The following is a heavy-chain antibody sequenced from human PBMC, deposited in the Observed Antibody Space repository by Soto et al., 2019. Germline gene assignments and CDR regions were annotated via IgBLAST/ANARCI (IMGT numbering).Heavy chain of an antibody. CDR3: ARGRNIVVVPAAKLYYMDV. V-gene: IGHV4-34*01. Sequence: ETLSLTCAVYGGSFSGYYWSWIRQPPGKGLEWIGEINHSGSTNYNPSLKSRVTISVDTSKNQFSLKLSSVTAADTAVYYCARGRNIVVVPAAKLYYMDVWGKGTTVTVSS. D-gene: IGHD2-2*01. J-gene: IGHJ6*03. CDR2: INHSGST. CDR1: GGSFSGYY.